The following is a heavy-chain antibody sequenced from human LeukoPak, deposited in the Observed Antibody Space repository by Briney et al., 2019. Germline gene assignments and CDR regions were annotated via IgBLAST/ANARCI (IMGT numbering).Heavy chain of an antibody. Sequence: SETLSLTCTVSGGSISSFYWSWIRQPPGKGLEWIGYIYYSGSTNYNPSLKSRVTISVDTSKNQFSLKLTSVTAADTAVYYCASGMVATGGHFDYWGQGTLVTVYS. V-gene: IGHV4-59*01. CDR1: GGSISSFY. D-gene: IGHD5-12*01. J-gene: IGHJ4*02. CDR2: IYYSGST. CDR3: ASGMVATGGHFDY.